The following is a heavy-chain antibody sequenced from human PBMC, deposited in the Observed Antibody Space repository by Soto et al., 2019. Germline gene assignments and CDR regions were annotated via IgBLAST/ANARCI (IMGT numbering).Heavy chain of an antibody. Sequence: QVQLQESGPGLVKPSQTLSLTCTVSGGSINSGRYYWSWIRQHPGKGLEWIGYIYDSGSTYYNPSLKSRLTISVDTSKNQFSLKLSSVTAADTAVYYCARARWELRLGADVWGQGTIVTVSS. J-gene: IGHJ3*01. CDR2: IYDSGST. CDR1: GGSINSGRYY. CDR3: ARARWELRLGADV. V-gene: IGHV4-31*03. D-gene: IGHD1-26*01.